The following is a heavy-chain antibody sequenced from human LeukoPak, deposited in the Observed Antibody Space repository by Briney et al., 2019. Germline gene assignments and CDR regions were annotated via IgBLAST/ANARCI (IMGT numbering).Heavy chain of an antibody. V-gene: IGHV4-39*01. CDR1: GGSISSSSYY. Sequence: SETLSLTCTVSGGSISSSSYYWGWIRQPPGKGLEWIGSIYYSGSTYYNPSLKSRVTISVDTSKSQFSLKLSSVTAADTAVYYCARHPIIVVVPAAKGGWFDPWGQETLVTVSS. CDR2: IYYSGST. J-gene: IGHJ5*02. D-gene: IGHD2-2*01. CDR3: ARHPIIVVVPAAKGGWFDP.